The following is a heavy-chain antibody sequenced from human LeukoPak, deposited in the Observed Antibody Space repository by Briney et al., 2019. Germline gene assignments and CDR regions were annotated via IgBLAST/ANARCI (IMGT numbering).Heavy chain of an antibody. CDR2: IYNSGST. J-gene: IGHJ5*02. V-gene: IGHV4-61*01. Sequence: SETLSLTCTVSGGSVSSGNNYWSWIRQPPGKGLEWIGYIYNSGSTNYNPSLKSRVTISIDTSKNQFSLKLSSVTAADTAVYYCARGSVYYYDSSGHPWGQGTLVTVSS. CDR1: GGSVSSGNNY. D-gene: IGHD3-22*01. CDR3: ARGSVYYYDSSGHP.